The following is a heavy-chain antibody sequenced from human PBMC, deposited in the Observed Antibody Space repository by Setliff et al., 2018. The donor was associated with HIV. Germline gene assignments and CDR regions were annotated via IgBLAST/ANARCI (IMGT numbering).Heavy chain of an antibody. CDR2: ISSSSVYI. CDR3: ARAFDSPGGAYYDAFDI. J-gene: IGHJ3*02. Sequence: PGESLRLSCAASGFTFSTYSMNWVRQAPGMGLEWVSSISSSSVYIYYADSVKGRFTISRDNAKNSLYLQMNSLRAEDTAVYYCARAFDSPGGAYYDAFDIWGQGTMVTVSS. V-gene: IGHV3-21*01. D-gene: IGHD3-22*01. CDR1: GFTFSTYS.